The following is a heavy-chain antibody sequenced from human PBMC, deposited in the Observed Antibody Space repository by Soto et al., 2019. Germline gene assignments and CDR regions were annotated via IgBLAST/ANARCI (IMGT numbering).Heavy chain of an antibody. CDR2: IDPSDSYT. J-gene: IGHJ4*02. V-gene: IGHV5-10-1*01. Sequence: RGESLKISCKTSGYSFSNYWITWVRQMPGKGLEWMGRIDPSDSYTNYGPSFQGHVTISADKSVTTAYLQWSSLKASDTAMYYCARREGLQSMSYFAYWGQGTLVTVSS. CDR3: ARREGLQSMSYFAY. CDR1: GYSFSNYW. D-gene: IGHD3-10*02.